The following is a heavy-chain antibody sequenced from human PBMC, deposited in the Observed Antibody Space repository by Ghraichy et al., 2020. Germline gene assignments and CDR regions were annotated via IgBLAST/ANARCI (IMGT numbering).Heavy chain of an antibody. D-gene: IGHD2-2*01. J-gene: IGHJ6*03. CDR1: GFTFRSYA. V-gene: IGHV3-23*01. CDR2: ISGSGFST. Sequence: GGSLRLSCAASGFTFRSYAMSWVRQAPGKGLEWVSAISGSGFSTYYADSVKGRFTISRDNSKSTLYLQMNSLRAEDTAVYYCAKAYSLGLLYGLVVPTAIRNRGGYFYMDVWGKGTTVTVSS. CDR3: AKAYSLGLLYGLVVPTAIRNRGGYFYMDV.